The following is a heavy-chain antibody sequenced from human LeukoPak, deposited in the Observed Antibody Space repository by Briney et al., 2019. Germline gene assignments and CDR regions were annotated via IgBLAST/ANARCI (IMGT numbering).Heavy chain of an antibody. CDR1: GFTFSSYS. CDR2: ISSSSSSI. J-gene: IGHJ4*02. CDR3: ARGWISDSFDY. V-gene: IGHV3-21*01. D-gene: IGHD5-12*01. Sequence: GGSLRLSCAASGFTFSSYSMNWVRQAPGKGLEWVSLISSSSSSIFYADSVKGRFTISRDNAKNSLYLQMNSLRAEDTAVYYCARGWISDSFDYWGQGTLVTVSS.